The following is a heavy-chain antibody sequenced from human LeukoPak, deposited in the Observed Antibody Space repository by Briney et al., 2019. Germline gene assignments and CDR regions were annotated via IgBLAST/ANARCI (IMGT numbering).Heavy chain of an antibody. CDR3: GRGLGTYDSSELTWPMISF. CDR2: MNPDSGDT. Sequence: ASVKVSCKASGYTLPNYEINWVRQATGQGLEWMGWMNPDSGDTAYAHKFQGRITMTRSTSITTAYMELSSLRSEDTAVYYCGRGLGTYDSSELTWPMISFWGQGTVVTVSS. D-gene: IGHD3-22*01. J-gene: IGHJ4*02. CDR1: GYTLPNYE. V-gene: IGHV1-8*01.